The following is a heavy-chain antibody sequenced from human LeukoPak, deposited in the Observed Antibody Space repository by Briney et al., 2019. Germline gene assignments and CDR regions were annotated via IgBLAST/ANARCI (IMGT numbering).Heavy chain of an antibody. J-gene: IGHJ4*02. CDR3: ARHRSSWLIDY. D-gene: IGHD6-6*01. CDR1: GFTFSSYA. Sequence: GGSLRLSCAASGFTFSSYAMHWVRQAPGKGLEWVAVISYDGSNKYYADSVKGRFTISRDNSKNTLYLQMNSLRAEDTAVYYCARHRSSWLIDYWGQGTLVTVSS. CDR2: ISYDGSNK. V-gene: IGHV3-30-3*01.